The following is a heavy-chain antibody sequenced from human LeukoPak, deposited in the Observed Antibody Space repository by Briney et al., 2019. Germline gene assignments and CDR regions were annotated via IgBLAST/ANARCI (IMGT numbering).Heavy chain of an antibody. CDR2: IYASGST. D-gene: IGHD3-10*01. J-gene: IGHJ5*02. CDR1: GGSISSYY. Sequence: SETLSLTCSVSGGSISSYYWSWIRQPPGKVLEWIGYIYASGSTNYNPSLKSRVTISVDTSKNQFSLNLTSVTAAGTAVYYCARHGSVRSPLGPWGQGTLVTVSS. CDR3: ARHGSVRSPLGP. V-gene: IGHV4-4*09.